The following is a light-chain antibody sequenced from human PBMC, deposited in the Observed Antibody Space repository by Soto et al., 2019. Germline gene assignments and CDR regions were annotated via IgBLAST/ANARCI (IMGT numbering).Light chain of an antibody. CDR2: DVN. J-gene: IGLJ2*01. CDR1: SSDVGAYDY. Sequence: QSALTQPRSVSESPGQSVTISCTGTSSDVGAYDYVSWYQQHPGKVPKLMIYDVNKRPSGVPHRFSGSKSGKTAFLTISGLLAEDEADYYCLSFAGSYEVFGGGTKVTVL. CDR3: LSFAGSYEV. V-gene: IGLV2-11*01.